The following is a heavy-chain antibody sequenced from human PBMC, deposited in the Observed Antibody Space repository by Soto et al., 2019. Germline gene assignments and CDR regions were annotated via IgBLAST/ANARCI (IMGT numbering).Heavy chain of an antibody. D-gene: IGHD2-15*01. Sequence: QITLKESGPTLVKPTQTLTLTCTFSGFSLSTSGVGVAWIRQPPGKALEWLALIYWDDDKRYRPSLETRLTITKDTSKNQVGLTTTNMDSVDTATYYCAYLPCSGGSCYWFSYSGMDVWGQGTTVTVSS. CDR1: GFSLSTSGVG. J-gene: IGHJ6*02. CDR3: AYLPCSGGSCYWFSYSGMDV. V-gene: IGHV2-5*02. CDR2: IYWDDDK.